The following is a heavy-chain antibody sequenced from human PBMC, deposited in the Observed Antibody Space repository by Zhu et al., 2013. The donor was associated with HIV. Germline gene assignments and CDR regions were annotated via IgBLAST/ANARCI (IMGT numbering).Heavy chain of an antibody. J-gene: IGHJ3*02. CDR3: AREGLTGRWSGHDGVDI. CDR1: GYTFTNYG. Sequence: QVQLVQSGDEVKTPGASVKVSCKTSGYTFTNYGISWVRQAPGQGLEWMGWISGNNDDANIVQRFQGRVTMTTDTSTTTAYMELRSLRSDDTAVFYCAREGLTGRWSGHDGVDIWGQGTMVTVSS. CDR2: ISGNNDDA. V-gene: IGHV1-18*01. D-gene: IGHD3-3*01.